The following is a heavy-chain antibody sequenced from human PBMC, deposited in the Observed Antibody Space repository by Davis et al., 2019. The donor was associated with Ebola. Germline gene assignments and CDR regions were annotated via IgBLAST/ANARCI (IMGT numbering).Heavy chain of an antibody. CDR2: INSDGSST. D-gene: IGHD3-10*01. J-gene: IGHJ4*02. CDR3: ASQYGSGSYFPDY. CDR1: GFPFSLYW. V-gene: IGHV3-74*01. Sequence: GESLKISCAASGFPFSLYWMHWVRQAPGKGLERVPRINSDGSSTIYAGSVKGRFTISRDSAENTVHLQMDSLRAEDTAVYYCASQYGSGSYFPDYWGQGTLVTVSS.